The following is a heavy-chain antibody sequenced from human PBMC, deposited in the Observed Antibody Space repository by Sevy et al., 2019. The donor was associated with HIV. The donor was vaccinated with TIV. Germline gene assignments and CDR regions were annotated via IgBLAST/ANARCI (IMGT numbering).Heavy chain of an antibody. CDR3: AKDASSQWLNYFFDY. J-gene: IGHJ4*02. CDR1: GFTFSNYG. V-gene: IGHV3-30*18. CDR2: ISYGGTNK. D-gene: IGHD6-19*01. Sequence: GGSLRLSCAASGFTFSNYGIHWVRQAPGKGLEWLAAISYGGTNKYYTDSVKGRFTISRDNSKNTLYLQMSSLRAEDTAVYFCAKDASSQWLNYFFDYWGQGTLVTVSS.